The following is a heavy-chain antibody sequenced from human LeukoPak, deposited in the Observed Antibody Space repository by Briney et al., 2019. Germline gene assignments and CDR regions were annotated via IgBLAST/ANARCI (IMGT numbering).Heavy chain of an antibody. Sequence: GGSLRLSCAASGFTFSSYSMNWVRQAPGKGLEWVSVIYAGGSTYYADSVKGLFTISRDNSKNTLYLQMNSLRAEDTAVYYCASGSDWSWVDYWGQGTLVTVSS. J-gene: IGHJ4*02. CDR1: GFTFSSYS. V-gene: IGHV3-53*01. CDR2: IYAGGST. CDR3: ASGSDWSWVDY. D-gene: IGHD6-19*01.